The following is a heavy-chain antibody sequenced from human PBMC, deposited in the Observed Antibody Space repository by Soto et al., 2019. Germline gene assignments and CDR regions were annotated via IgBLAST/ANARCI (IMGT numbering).Heavy chain of an antibody. CDR3: ARFTYSSYYDFWSGPYYYYGMDV. D-gene: IGHD3-3*01. CDR2: MNPNSGNT. V-gene: IGHV1-8*01. Sequence: GASMKVSCKASGYTFTSYDINWVRQATGQGLEWMGWMNPNSGNTGYAQKFQGRVTMTRNTSISTAYMELSSLRSEDTAVYYCARFTYSSYYDFWSGPYYYYGMDVWGQGTRSPSP. CDR1: GYTFTSYD. J-gene: IGHJ6*02.